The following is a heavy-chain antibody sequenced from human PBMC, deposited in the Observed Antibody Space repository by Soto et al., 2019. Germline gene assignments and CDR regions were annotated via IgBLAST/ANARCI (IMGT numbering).Heavy chain of an antibody. D-gene: IGHD1-7*01. J-gene: IGHJ4*02. CDR2: ISYDGSNK. CDR1: GFTFSSYA. CDR3: ARDDWNWNYALDY. Sequence: QVQLVESGGGVVQPGRSLRLSCAASGFTFSSYAMHWVRQAPGKGLEWVAVISYDGSNKYYADSVKGRFTISRDNSYNTLYLQMNSLRAEDTAVYYCARDDWNWNYALDYWGQGTLVTVSS. V-gene: IGHV3-30-3*01.